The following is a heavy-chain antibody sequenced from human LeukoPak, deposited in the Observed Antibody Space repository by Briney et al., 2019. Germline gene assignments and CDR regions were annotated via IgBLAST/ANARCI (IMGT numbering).Heavy chain of an antibody. D-gene: IGHD6-6*01. CDR1: GGSISSSSYY. V-gene: IGHV4-39*01. J-gene: IGHJ3*02. Sequence: SETLSLTCTVSGGSISSSSYYWGWIRQPPGKGLEWIGSIYYSGSTYYTPSLKSRVTISVDTSKNQFSLKLSSVTAADTAVYYCARHLPYSSSGHDAFDIWGQGTMVTVSS. CDR2: IYYSGST. CDR3: ARHLPYSSSGHDAFDI.